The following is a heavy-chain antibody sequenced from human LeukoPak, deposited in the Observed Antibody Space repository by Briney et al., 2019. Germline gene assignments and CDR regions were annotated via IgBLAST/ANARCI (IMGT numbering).Heavy chain of an antibody. D-gene: IGHD3-9*01. J-gene: IGHJ6*02. CDR1: GYTFTSYD. V-gene: IGHV1-8*01. CDR3: ARYYDILTGSQGPTSQFGYYYYGMDV. CDR2: MNPNSGNT. Sequence: ASVKVSCKASGYTFTSYDINWVRQATGQGLEWMGWMNPNSGNTGYAQKFQGRVTMTRNTSISTAYMELSSLRSEDTAVYYCARYYDILTGSQGPTSQFGYYYYGMDVWGQGTTVTVSS.